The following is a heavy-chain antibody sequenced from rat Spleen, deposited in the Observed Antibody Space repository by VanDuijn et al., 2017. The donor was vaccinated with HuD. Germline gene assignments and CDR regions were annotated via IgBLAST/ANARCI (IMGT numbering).Heavy chain of an antibody. CDR2: IKAKSNNYAT. J-gene: IGHJ2*01. Sequence: EVQVLESGGGLVQPGNSLKLSCATSGFTFSTAWMYWYRQFPDKRLEWVARIKAKSNNYATDYTESGKGRFTISRDDCKSSIYLQMNNLKEEDTASCYCAWPSDWGQGVMVTVSS. CDR3: AWPSD. CDR1: GFTFSTAW. V-gene: IGHV6-6*01.